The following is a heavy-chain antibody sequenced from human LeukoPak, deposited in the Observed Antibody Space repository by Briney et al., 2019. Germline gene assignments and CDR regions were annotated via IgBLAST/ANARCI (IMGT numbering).Heavy chain of an antibody. V-gene: IGHV3-7*01. CDR3: AFPLAASGLFFDY. D-gene: IGHD6-19*01. Sequence: GGSLRLSCAVSKFTFTFSSSWMSWVRQAPGKGLEWVGNIQPDGSEQYPVDSVKGRFTISRDNARKLVFLQMNSLRVEDTAVYYCAFPLAASGLFFDYWGQGTLVTVSS. J-gene: IGHJ4*02. CDR1: KFTFTFSSSW. CDR2: IQPDGSEQ.